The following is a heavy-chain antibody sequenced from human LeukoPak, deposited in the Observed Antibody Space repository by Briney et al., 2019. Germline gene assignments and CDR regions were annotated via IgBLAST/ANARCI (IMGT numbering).Heavy chain of an antibody. V-gene: IGHV1-2*02. CDR3: ATQRGSYLWGTDFDY. J-gene: IGHJ4*02. CDR2: VNPNSGDT. Sequence: ASVKVSCKASGYTFTGYYMHWVRPAAGQGLEWVGWVNPNSGDTKYAQKFQGRVTMTRDTSISTAYMELSRLRSDDTAVYYCATQRGSYLWGTDFDYWSQGTLVTVSS. CDR1: GYTFTGYY. D-gene: IGHD3-16*01.